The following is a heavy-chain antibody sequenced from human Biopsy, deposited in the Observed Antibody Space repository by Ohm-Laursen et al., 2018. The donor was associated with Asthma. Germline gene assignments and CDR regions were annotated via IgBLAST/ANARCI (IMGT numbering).Heavy chain of an antibody. D-gene: IGHD3-9*01. J-gene: IGHJ3*02. CDR2: INAGNGNT. V-gene: IGHV1-3*01. CDR3: ARTYYDFLTGQVNDVFAI. CDR1: GYTFINYA. Sequence: GSSVTVSCKTSGYTFINYAIHWVRQAPGQRLEWMGWINAGNGNTKYSQKFQGRVTITRDTSASTAYMDLSSLRSEDTAVYYCARTYYDFLTGQVNDVFAIWGQGTMVTVSS.